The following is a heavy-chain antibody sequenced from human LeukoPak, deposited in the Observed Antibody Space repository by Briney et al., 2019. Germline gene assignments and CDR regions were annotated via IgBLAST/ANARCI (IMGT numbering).Heavy chain of an antibody. J-gene: IGHJ4*02. CDR3: AKDVPEITMIVGVVDY. V-gene: IGHV3-30*18. CDR1: GFTFDDYG. Sequence: GGSLRLSCAASGFTFDDYGMSWVRQAPGKGLEWVAVISYDGSNKYYADSVKGRFTISRDNSKNTLYLQMNSLRAEDTAVYYCAKDVPEITMIVGVVDYWGQGTLVTVSS. CDR2: ISYDGSNK. D-gene: IGHD3-22*01.